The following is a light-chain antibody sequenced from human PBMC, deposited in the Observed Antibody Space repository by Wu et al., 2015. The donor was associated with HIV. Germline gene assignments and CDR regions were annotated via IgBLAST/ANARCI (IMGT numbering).Light chain of an antibody. CDR3: QQSYTTPRT. CDR2: GAS. CDR1: QSIFTY. J-gene: IGKJ1*01. Sequence: TRSPVRPCLTICRETRVTITCRASQSIFTYINWYQQKAGKAPKLLIFGASSLQSGVPPRFSGSGSGTDFTLTISSLEPEDFATYYCQQSYTTPRTFGQGTKVDIK. V-gene: IGKV1-39*01.